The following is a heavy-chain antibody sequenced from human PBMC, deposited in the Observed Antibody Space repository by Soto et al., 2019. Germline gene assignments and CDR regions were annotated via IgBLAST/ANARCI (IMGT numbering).Heavy chain of an antibody. J-gene: IGHJ6*02. CDR1: GVTFCNAW. V-gene: IGHV3-15*07. CDR3: TTGAGYYYYGMDV. CDR2: IKSKTDGGTT. Sequence: GGSLRLSCAASGVTFCNAWMNWVRQAPGKGLEWVGRIKSKTDGGTTDYAAPVKGRFTISRDDSKNTLYLQMNSLKTEDTAVYYCTTGAGYYYYGMDVWGQGTTVTVS.